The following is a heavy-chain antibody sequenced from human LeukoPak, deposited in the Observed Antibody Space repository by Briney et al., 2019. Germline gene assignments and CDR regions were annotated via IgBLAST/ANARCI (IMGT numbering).Heavy chain of an antibody. CDR3: ARDRLDGNNWNDCDY. CDR2: ISYDGSNK. Sequence: GRSLRLSCAASGFTFSNYAMHWVRQAPGKGLEWLAIISYDGSNKYYADSVKGRFTISRDNSKNTLYVQMNGLRVDDTAVYYCARDRLDGNNWNDCDYWGQGTLVTVSS. V-gene: IGHV3-30-3*01. J-gene: IGHJ4*02. CDR1: GFTFSNYA. D-gene: IGHD1-1*01.